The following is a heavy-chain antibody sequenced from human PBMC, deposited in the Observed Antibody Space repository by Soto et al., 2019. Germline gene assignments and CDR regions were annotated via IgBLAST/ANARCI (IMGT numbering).Heavy chain of an antibody. CDR1: GFTFSSYA. CDR3: ARDGGTYFDY. J-gene: IGHJ4*02. CDR2: LDNDGTNT. Sequence: EVQLLESGGGLVQPGGSLRLSCAASGFTFSSYAMRWVRQAPGKGLVWVSRLDNDGTNTRYADSVKGRFTVSRDNGKNTVYLQMDSLRAEDTAVYYCARDGGTYFDYWGQGTLVTVSS. V-gene: IGHV3-74*01. D-gene: IGHD3-16*01.